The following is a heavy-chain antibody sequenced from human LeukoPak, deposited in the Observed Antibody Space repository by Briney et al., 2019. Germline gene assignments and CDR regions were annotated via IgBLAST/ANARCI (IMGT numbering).Heavy chain of an antibody. CDR2: FDPEDGET. Sequence: ASVKVSCKVSGHTLIELSMHWVRQAPGKGLEWMGGFDPEDGETIYAQKFQGRVTMTEDTSTDTAYMELSSLRSEDTAVYYCATDLHDILTGPWGFDYWGQGTLVTVSS. J-gene: IGHJ4*02. CDR1: GHTLIELS. CDR3: ATDLHDILTGPWGFDY. V-gene: IGHV1-24*01. D-gene: IGHD3-9*01.